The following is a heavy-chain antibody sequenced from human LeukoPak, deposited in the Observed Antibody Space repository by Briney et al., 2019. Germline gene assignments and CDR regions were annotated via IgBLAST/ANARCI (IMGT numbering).Heavy chain of an antibody. Sequence: AGGSLRLSCAASGFTFNTYSMNWVRQAPGKGLEWVSYISSGSRTTYYADSVKGRFTISRDDAKSSLYLQMNSLRDEDMAVYYCARPQPMYGSGNYYNPFDYWGQGTLVTVSS. J-gene: IGHJ4*02. CDR2: ISSGSRTT. D-gene: IGHD3-10*01. CDR3: ARPQPMYGSGNYYNPFDY. V-gene: IGHV3-48*02. CDR1: GFTFNTYS.